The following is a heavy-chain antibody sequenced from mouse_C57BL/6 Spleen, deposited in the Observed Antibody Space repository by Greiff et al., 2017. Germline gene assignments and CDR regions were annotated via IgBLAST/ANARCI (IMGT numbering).Heavy chain of an antibody. V-gene: IGHV1-5*01. D-gene: IGHD2-4*01. Sequence: VQLQQSGPELVKPGASVKMSCKTSGYTFTGYWMHWVKQRPGQGLEWIGAIYPRNGDTSYNQKFKGKATLTAVTAASTAYMELSSLTTEDSAFYYCARENSDYDVYYFDDWGTGTTLTVSS. J-gene: IGHJ2*01. CDR1: GYTFTGYW. CDR2: IYPRNGDT. CDR3: ARENSDYDVYYFDD.